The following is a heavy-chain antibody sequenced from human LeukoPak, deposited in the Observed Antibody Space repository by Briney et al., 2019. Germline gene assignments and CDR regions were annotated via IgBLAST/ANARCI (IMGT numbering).Heavy chain of an antibody. Sequence: ASVKVSRMASGYTFTGYYMHWVRQAPGQGLEWMGWINPNSGGTNYAQKFQGRVTMTSDTSIRTAYMELSRLRSDDTAVYYCARDLSIASVSSNNYWGQGTLVTVSS. D-gene: IGHD6-13*01. V-gene: IGHV1-2*02. CDR2: INPNSGGT. CDR1: GYTFTGYY. J-gene: IGHJ4*02. CDR3: ARDLSIASVSSNNY.